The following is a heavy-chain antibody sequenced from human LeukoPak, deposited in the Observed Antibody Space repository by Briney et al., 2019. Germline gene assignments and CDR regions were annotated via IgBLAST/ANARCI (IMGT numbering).Heavy chain of an antibody. CDR2: IYYSGST. Sequence: SQTLSLTCTVSGGSINSLGYYWSWIRQCPGEGLVLVGYIYYSGSTYYNPSLNSRVTISIDTSKNQFSLQLSSVTAADPAVYYCAREGIAEPDWYFDLWGRGTLVTVSS. D-gene: IGHD2-21*01. CDR3: AREGIAEPDWYFDL. J-gene: IGHJ2*01. CDR1: GGSINSLGYY. V-gene: IGHV4-31*03.